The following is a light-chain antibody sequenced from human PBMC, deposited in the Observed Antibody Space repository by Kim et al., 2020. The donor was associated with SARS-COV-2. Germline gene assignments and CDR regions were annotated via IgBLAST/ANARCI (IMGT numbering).Light chain of an antibody. CDR2: HAS. CDR1: QSISGL. Sequence: TRSASVGDRVSITCRASQSISGLLAWYQQKPGKAPKLLIYHASTLERGVPSRFSGSGSGTEFTLTINNLQPDDFATYYCQHLGTFGLGTKVDIK. J-gene: IGKJ1*01. CDR3: QHLGT. V-gene: IGKV1-5*01.